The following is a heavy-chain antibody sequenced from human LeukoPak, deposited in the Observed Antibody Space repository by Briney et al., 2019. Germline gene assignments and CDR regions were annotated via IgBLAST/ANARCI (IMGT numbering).Heavy chain of an antibody. V-gene: IGHV4-39*01. CDR1: GGSISSRSDF. Sequence: PSETLSLTCTVSGGSISSRSDFWGWIRHPPPKPLQWIRSIYYSGRTYNNPSLKSRVTISVDTSKNQFSLKLSSVTAADTAVYYCARHRWDGTFNFDYWGQGTLVPVSS. D-gene: IGHD1-1*01. CDR2: IYYSGRT. CDR3: ARHRWDGTFNFDY. J-gene: IGHJ4*02.